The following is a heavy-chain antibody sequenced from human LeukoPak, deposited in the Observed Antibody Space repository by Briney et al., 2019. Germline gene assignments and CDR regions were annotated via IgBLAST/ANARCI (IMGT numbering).Heavy chain of an antibody. V-gene: IGHV3-7*01. CDR1: GFTFSDFW. Sequence: GGSLRLSCSASGFTFSDFWMMWVRQAPGKGLEWVGNIRQDDSEKNYVDSVKGRFTISRDNAKSSLYLQMNSLRAEDTAIYYCATDRKVGTWDPRFNYWGQGTLVTVSS. D-gene: IGHD4-23*01. CDR2: IRQDDSEK. J-gene: IGHJ4*02. CDR3: ATDRKVGTWDPRFNY.